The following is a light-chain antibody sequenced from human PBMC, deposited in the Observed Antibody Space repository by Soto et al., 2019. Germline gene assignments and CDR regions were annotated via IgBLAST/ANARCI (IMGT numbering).Light chain of an antibody. CDR3: VSWDDSLSGLV. Sequence: QSVLTQPPSESGTPGQRVTISCSGRSANVGNNYVCWDQQLPGTAPTLLIYSNNQRPSGVPDRFSGSKSGTSASLAISGLRSEDEADYYCVSWDDSLSGLVFGTGTMVTVL. CDR1: SANVGNNY. V-gene: IGLV1-47*02. CDR2: SNN. J-gene: IGLJ1*01.